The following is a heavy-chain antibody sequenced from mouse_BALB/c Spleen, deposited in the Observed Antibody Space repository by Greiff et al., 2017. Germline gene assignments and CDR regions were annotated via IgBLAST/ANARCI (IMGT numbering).Heavy chain of an antibody. CDR2: INPSTGYT. CDR3: ARRDYSIGNY. V-gene: IGHV1-7*01. J-gene: IGHJ2*01. D-gene: IGHD1-1*01. CDR1: GYTFTSYW. Sequence: VQLQQSGAELAKPGASVKMSCKASGYTFTSYWMHWVKQRPGQGLEWIGYINPSTGYTEYNQKFKDKATLTADKSSSTAYMQLSSLTSEDSAVYYCARRDYSIGNYWGQGTTLTVSS.